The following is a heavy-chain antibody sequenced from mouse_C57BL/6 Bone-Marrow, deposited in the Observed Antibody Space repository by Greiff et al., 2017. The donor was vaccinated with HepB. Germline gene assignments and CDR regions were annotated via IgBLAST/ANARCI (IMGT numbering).Heavy chain of an antibody. V-gene: IGHV4-1*01. J-gene: IGHJ1*03. CDR1: GVAFSRYW. D-gene: IGHD2-4*01. CDR2: INPDSSTI. CDR3: ARRLRRRYFDV. Sequence: AASGVAFSRYWMSWVRRAPGKGLEWIGEINPDSSTINYAPSLKDKFIISRDNAKNTLYLQMSKVRSEDTALYYSARRLRRRYFDVWGTGTTVTVSA.